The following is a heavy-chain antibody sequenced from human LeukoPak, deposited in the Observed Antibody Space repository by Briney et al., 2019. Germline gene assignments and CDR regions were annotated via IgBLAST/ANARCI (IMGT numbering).Heavy chain of an antibody. D-gene: IGHD3-16*01. V-gene: IGHV1-2*02. CDR2: INPNSGDT. Sequence: ASVKVSCKASGYSFIGFYIHLVRQPPGQGLEWIGWINPNSGDTNYAQKYQGRVTLTRDTSINTAYMELSSLRFDDTAVYYCARVGRLGRGDDAFEIWGQGTMVTVSS. CDR3: ARVGRLGRGDDAFEI. CDR1: GYSFIGFY. J-gene: IGHJ3*02.